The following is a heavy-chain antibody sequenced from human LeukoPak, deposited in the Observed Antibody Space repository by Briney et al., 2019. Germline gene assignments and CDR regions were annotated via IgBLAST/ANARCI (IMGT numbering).Heavy chain of an antibody. Sequence: SQTLSLTCTVSGGSISSGGYYWSWIRQHPGKGLEWIGYIYYSGSTYYNPSLKSRVTISVDTSKNRFSLKLSSVTAADTAVYYCARGNDFWSGYYPQTTFDYWGQGTLVTVSS. CDR1: GGSISSGGYY. V-gene: IGHV4-31*03. CDR3: ARGNDFWSGYYPQTTFDY. D-gene: IGHD3-3*01. J-gene: IGHJ4*02. CDR2: IYYSGST.